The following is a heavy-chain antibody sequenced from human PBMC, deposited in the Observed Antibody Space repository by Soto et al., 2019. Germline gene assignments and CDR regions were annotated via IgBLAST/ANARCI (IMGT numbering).Heavy chain of an antibody. CDR1: GFTFSSYG. D-gene: IGHD6-13*01. Sequence: GGSLRLSCAASGFTFSSYGMHRVRQAPGKGLEWVAVIWYDGSNKYYADSVKGRFTISRDNSKNTLYLQMNSLRAEDTAVYYCARGGSSWYYYYYGMDVWGQGTTVTVSS. J-gene: IGHJ6*02. CDR3: ARGGSSWYYYYYGMDV. CDR2: IWYDGSNK. V-gene: IGHV3-33*01.